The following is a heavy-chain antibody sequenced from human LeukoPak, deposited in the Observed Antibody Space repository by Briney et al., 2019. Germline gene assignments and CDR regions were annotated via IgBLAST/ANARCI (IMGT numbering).Heavy chain of an antibody. CDR2: IIPIFGIA. CDR3: AREGYCSSTSCYDNWFDP. J-gene: IGHJ5*02. CDR1: GGTFSSYA. D-gene: IGHD2-2*01. V-gene: IGHV1-69*04. Sequence: SVKVSCTASGGTFSSYAISWVRQAPGQGLEWMGRIIPIFGIANYAQKFQGRVTITADKSTSTAYMELSSLRSEDTAVYYCAREGYCSSTSCYDNWFDPWGQGTLVTVSS.